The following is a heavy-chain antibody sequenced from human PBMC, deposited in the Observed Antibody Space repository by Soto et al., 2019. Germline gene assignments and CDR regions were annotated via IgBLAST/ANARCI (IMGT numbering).Heavy chain of an antibody. Sequence: PSETLSLTCSVSGGSISSSSYFWGWIRQPPGKGLECIGNIHYSGSTYYNPSLKSRVTISVDTSKTQFSLKLTSVSAADSAVYYCARGIGYYFDYWGQGTLVTVLL. D-gene: IGHD5-12*01. V-gene: IGHV4-39*01. CDR3: ARGIGYYFDY. J-gene: IGHJ4*02. CDR2: IHYSGST. CDR1: GGSISSSSYF.